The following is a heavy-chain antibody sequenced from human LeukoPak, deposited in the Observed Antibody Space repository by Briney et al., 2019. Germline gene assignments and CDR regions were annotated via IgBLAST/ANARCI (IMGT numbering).Heavy chain of an antibody. J-gene: IGHJ3*02. CDR2: FDPEDGET. CDR3: AGTMVRGVMDPLDAFDI. D-gene: IGHD3-10*01. CDR1: GYTLTELS. Sequence: GASVKVSCKVSGYTLTELSMHWVRQDPGKGLEWMGGFDPEDGETIYAQKFQGRVTMTEDTSTDTAYMELSSLRSEDTAVYYCAGTMVRGVMDPLDAFDIWGQGTMVTVSS. V-gene: IGHV1-24*01.